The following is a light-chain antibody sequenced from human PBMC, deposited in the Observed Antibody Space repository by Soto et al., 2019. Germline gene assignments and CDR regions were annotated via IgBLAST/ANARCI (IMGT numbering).Light chain of an antibody. CDR3: QQYNNWPPWT. CDR1: QSVNSN. Sequence: EIVMTQSPATLSVYPGERATLSCRASQSVNSNLAWYQQKPGQAPRLLIYGASTRATGIPARFSGSGSGTEFTLAISSLQSEDFAVYYCQQYNNWPPWTFGQGTKVDIK. J-gene: IGKJ1*01. V-gene: IGKV3-15*01. CDR2: GAS.